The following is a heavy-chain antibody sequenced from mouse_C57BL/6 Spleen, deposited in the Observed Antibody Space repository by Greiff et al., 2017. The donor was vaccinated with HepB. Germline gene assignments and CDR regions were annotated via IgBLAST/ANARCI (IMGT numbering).Heavy chain of an antibody. CDR2: IYPRSGNT. CDR1: GYTFTSYG. V-gene: IGHV1-81*01. J-gene: IGHJ2*01. CDR3: ARSSLYYGRPGYFDY. Sequence: VQLKESGAELARPGASVKLSCKASGYTFTSYGISWVKQRTGQGLEWIGEIYPRSGNTYYNEKFKGKATLTADKSSSTAYMELRSLTSEDSAVYFFARSSLYYGRPGYFDYWGQGTTLTVSS. D-gene: IGHD2-1*01.